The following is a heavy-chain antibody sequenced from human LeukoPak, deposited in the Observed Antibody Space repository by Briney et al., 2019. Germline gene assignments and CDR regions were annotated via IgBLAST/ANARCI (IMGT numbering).Heavy chain of an antibody. D-gene: IGHD6-13*01. CDR2: ISYDGSNK. V-gene: IGHV3-30-3*01. CDR3: ARGAPGYSSSPPVGGFDY. Sequence: GGSLRLSCAASGFTFSSYAMHWVRQAPGKGLEWVAVISYDGSNKYYADSVKGRFTISRDNSKNTLYLQMNSLRAEDTAVYYCARGAPGYSSSPPVGGFDYRGQGTLVTVSS. CDR1: GFTFSSYA. J-gene: IGHJ4*02.